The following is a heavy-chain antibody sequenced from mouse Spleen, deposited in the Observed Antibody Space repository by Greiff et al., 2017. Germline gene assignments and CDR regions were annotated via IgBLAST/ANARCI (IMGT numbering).Heavy chain of an antibody. CDR2: ISSGGSYT. CDR3: ARRKIYDYDEAWFAY. J-gene: IGHJ3*01. Sequence: DVKLVESGGDLVKPGGSLKLSCAASGFTFSSYGMSWVRQTPDKRLEWVATISSGGSYTYYPDSVKGRFTISTDNAKNTLYLQMSSLKSEDTAMYYCARRKIYDYDEAWFAYWGQGTLVTISA. V-gene: IGHV5-6*02. D-gene: IGHD2-4*01. CDR1: GFTFSSYG.